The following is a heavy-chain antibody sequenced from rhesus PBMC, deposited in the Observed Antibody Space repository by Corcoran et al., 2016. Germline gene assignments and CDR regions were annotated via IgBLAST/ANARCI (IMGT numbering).Heavy chain of an antibody. CDR3: ARDFTMIVVIGEF. D-gene: IGHD3-28*01. J-gene: IGHJ1*01. CDR2: ITYSGST. CDR1: GGSISSGYYY. V-gene: IGHV4-122*02. Sequence: QVQLQESGPGLVNPSETLSLTCAVSGGSISSGYYYWSWIRQPPGKGLEWIGYITYSGSTSYNPSLQSRVTISRDTSKNQFALKLSSVTAADTAVYYCARDFTMIVVIGEFWGQGALVTVSS.